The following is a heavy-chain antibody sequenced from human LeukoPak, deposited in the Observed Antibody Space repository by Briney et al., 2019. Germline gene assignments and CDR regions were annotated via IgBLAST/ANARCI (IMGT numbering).Heavy chain of an antibody. CDR3: ARALWFGDQGWFGP. CDR1: GGSIGSYY. J-gene: IGHJ5*02. V-gene: IGHV4-59*12. D-gene: IGHD3-10*01. CDR2: VSYRGST. Sequence: KPSETLSLTCTVSGGSIGSYYWSWIRQPPGKGLEWIGYVSYRGSTNYNPSLKSRVTISVDASKNQFSLKLSSVTAADTAVYYCARALWFGDQGWFGPWGQGTLVTVSS.